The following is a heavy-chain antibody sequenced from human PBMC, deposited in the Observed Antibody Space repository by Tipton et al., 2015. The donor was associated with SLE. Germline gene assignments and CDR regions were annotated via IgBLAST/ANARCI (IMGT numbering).Heavy chain of an antibody. CDR3: ARHRCSSTICYFDY. J-gene: IGHJ4*02. D-gene: IGHD2-2*01. CDR2: IIPIFNTA. V-gene: IGHV1-69*01. Sequence: QLVQSGAEVKKPGSSVKVSCKASGGTFKDHAFSWVRQAPGQGLEWMGAIIPIFNTADYAQKFQGRVTITADEYKSTAFMELSSLRSDDTAVYYCARHRCSSTICYFDYWGQGTLVTVSS. CDR1: GGTFKDHA.